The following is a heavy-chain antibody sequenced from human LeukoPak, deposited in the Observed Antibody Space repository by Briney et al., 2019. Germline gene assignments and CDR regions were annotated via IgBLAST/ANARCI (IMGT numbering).Heavy chain of an antibody. J-gene: IGHJ6*03. CDR1: GGSISSYY. Sequence: PSETPSLTCTVSGGSISSYYWSWIRQPPGKGLEWIGYIYYSGSTNYNPSLKSRVTISVDTSKNQFSLKLSSVTAADTAVYYCARGRGDGYNSYYYYMDVWGKGTTVTVSS. CDR2: IYYSGST. D-gene: IGHD5-24*01. V-gene: IGHV4-59*01. CDR3: ARGRGDGYNSYYYYMDV.